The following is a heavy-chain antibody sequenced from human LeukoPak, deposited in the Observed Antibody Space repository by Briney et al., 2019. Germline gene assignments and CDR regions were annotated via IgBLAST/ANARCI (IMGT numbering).Heavy chain of an antibody. CDR2: IWYDGSNI. V-gene: IGHV3-33*01. D-gene: IGHD1-26*01. J-gene: IGHJ5*02. Sequence: GRSLRLSCAASGFTFSSYGMHWVRQAPGKGLEWLAVIWYDGSNIYYADPVKGRFAISRDNAKNSLYLQMNSLRVEDTAVYYCARGWELDPWGQGTLVTVSS. CDR3: ARGWELDP. CDR1: GFTFSSYG.